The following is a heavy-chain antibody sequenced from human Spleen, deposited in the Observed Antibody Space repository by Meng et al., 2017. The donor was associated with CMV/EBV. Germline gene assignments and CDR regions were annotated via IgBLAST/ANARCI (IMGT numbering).Heavy chain of an antibody. V-gene: IGHV3-20*04. CDR3: ARELGYCSSTSCPFDY. J-gene: IGHJ4*02. Sequence: GESLKISCATSGFRFDEYGMSWIRQIPGKGLQWVSSINWKGESTEYGDSVTGRFSISRDNAKNSLYLQMNSLRAEDTAVYYCARELGYCSSTSCPFDYWGQGTLVTVSS. D-gene: IGHD2-2*01. CDR1: GFRFDEYG. CDR2: INWKGEST.